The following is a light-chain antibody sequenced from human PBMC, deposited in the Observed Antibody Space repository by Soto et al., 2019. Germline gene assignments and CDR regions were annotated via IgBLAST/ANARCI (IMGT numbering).Light chain of an antibody. CDR1: QGIITY. CDR2: SSS. CDR3: QQSYSMPAT. J-gene: IGKJ5*01. Sequence: DIQLTQSPSSLSASVGDRVTITCRASQGIITYLNWYQQKPGKAPNLLIYSSSTLQSGVPSRFSGSGSGTDFTLTISSLQPEDFATYFCQQSYSMPATFGQGTRLEIK. V-gene: IGKV1-39*01.